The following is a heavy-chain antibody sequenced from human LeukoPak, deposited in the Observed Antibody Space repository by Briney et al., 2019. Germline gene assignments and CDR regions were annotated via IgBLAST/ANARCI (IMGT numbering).Heavy chain of an antibody. V-gene: IGHV3-48*03. CDR3: ARATWDPNYYYYMDV. CDR1: GFTFSSYE. J-gene: IGHJ6*03. CDR2: ISSSGSTI. D-gene: IGHD1-26*01. Sequence: GGSLRLSCAASGFTFSSYEMNWVRQAPGKGLEWVSYISSSGSTIYYADSVKGRFTISRDNAKKSLYLQMNSLRAEDTAVYFCARATWDPNYYYYMDVWGKGTTVTISS.